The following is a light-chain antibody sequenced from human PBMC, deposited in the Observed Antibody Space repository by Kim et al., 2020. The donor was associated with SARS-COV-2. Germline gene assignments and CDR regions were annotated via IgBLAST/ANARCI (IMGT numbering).Light chain of an antibody. V-gene: IGKV3-15*01. CDR3: QQYNIWPLT. CDR1: QSVSSN. CDR2: GAS. J-gene: IGKJ4*01. Sequence: VSPGESATLSCRASQSVSSNLAWYQQNPGQAPRLLIYGASRRATGTPTRFSGSGSGTEFTLTISSLQSEDSAVYYCQQYNIWPLTFGGGTKVDIK.